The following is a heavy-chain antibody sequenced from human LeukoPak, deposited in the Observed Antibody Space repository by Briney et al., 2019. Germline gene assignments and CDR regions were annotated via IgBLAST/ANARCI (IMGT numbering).Heavy chain of an antibody. J-gene: IGHJ4*02. CDR2: IYISGSS. Sequence: SETLSLTCTVSGGSISSGSYYWSWIRQPAGKGLEWIGRIYISGSSNYNPSLKSRVTMSVDTSKNQFSLKLSSVTAADTAVYYCARDGGAAAGKFDYWGQGTLVTVSS. V-gene: IGHV4-61*02. CDR3: ARDGGAAAGKFDY. D-gene: IGHD6-13*01. CDR1: GGSISSGSYY.